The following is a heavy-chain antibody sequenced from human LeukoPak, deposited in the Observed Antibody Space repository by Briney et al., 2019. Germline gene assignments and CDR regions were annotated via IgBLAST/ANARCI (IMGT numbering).Heavy chain of an antibody. D-gene: IGHD6-6*01. Sequence: PGGSLRLSCAASGFTFSSYSMNWVRQAPGKGLEWVSSISSSSSYIYYADSVKGRFTISRDNSKNTLYLQMNSLRVEDTALYFCAKGVSTRPLYYFDYWGQGTLVTVSS. CDR2: ISSSSSYI. V-gene: IGHV3-21*04. J-gene: IGHJ4*02. CDR3: AKGVSTRPLYYFDY. CDR1: GFTFSSYS.